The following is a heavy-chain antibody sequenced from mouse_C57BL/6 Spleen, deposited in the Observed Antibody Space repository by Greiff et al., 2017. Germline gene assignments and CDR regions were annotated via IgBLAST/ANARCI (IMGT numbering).Heavy chain of an antibody. CDR2: IYPGDGDT. CDR3: ARLGTTVPGYFDV. Sequence: VKLVESGPELVKPGASVKISCKASGYAFSSSWMNWVKQRPGKGLEWIGRIYPGDGDTNYNGKFKGKATLTADKSSSTAYMQLSSLTSEDSAVYFCARLGTTVPGYFDVWGTGTTVTVSS. J-gene: IGHJ1*03. D-gene: IGHD1-1*01. V-gene: IGHV1-82*01. CDR1: GYAFSSSW.